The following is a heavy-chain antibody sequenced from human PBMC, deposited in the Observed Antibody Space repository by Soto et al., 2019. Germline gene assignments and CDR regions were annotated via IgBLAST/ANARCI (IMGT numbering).Heavy chain of an antibody. Sequence: QVQLQESGPGLVKPSQTLSLTCTVSGGSISSGGYYWSWIRQHPGKGLEWIGSIYDSGSTYYNTSLKSRVTISVDASKNQLSLKLASVTAADTAMYYCARGGTRSYFHHWGQGTLVTVSS. CDR1: GGSISSGGYY. D-gene: IGHD1-1*01. CDR3: ARGGTRSYFHH. V-gene: IGHV4-31*03. J-gene: IGHJ1*01. CDR2: IYDSGST.